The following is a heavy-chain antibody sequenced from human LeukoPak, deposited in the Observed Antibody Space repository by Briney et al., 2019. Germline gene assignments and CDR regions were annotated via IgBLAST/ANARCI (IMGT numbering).Heavy chain of an antibody. CDR3: AKTIPYWYFDL. CDR2: IAVGGGTT. CDR1: GFTFSSSE. D-gene: IGHD5-24*01. Sequence: GGSLILSCAASGFTFSSSELSWVRQAPGKGLEWVSAIAVGGGTTYADSVVGRFIISRDNSKNTLYLQMSSLRAEDTAIYYCAKTIPYWYFDLWGRGTLVTVSS. V-gene: IGHV3-23*01. J-gene: IGHJ2*01.